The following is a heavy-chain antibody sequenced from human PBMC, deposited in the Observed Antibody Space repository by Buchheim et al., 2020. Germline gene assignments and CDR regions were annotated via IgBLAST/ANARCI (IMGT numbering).Heavy chain of an antibody. CDR1: GFTFSNYE. J-gene: IGHJ6*02. V-gene: IGHV3-13*04. Sequence: EVQLVESGGGLVEPGGSLRLSCAASGFTFSNYEMRWVRQVIGKGLEWVSTIGVGGDTYYPGSVKGRFTISRENAKNSLYLQMNSLRAGDTAVYYCSRGAGELELRTMDVWGQGTT. CDR3: SRGAGELELRTMDV. CDR2: IGVGGDT. D-gene: IGHD1-7*01.